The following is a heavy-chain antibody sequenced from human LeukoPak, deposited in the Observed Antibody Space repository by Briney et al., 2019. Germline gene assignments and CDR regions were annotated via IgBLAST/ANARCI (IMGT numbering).Heavy chain of an antibody. V-gene: IGHV4-30-2*01. CDR2: IYYSGST. CDR1: GGSISSGGYS. J-gene: IGHJ4*02. D-gene: IGHD5-12*01. CDR3: ARSRGYSGYDAFDY. Sequence: SETLSLTCAVSGGSISSGGYSWSWIRQPPGKGLEWIGYIYYSGSTYYDPSLKSRVTISVDTSKNQFSLKLSSVTAADTAVYYCARSRGYSGYDAFDYWGQGTLVTVSS.